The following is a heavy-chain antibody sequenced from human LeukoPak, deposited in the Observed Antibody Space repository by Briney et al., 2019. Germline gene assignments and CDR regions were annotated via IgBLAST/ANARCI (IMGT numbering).Heavy chain of an antibody. Sequence: ASVKVSCKASGDTFSSYATSWVRQAPGQGLEWMGRIIPILGIANYAQRFQGRVTITADKSTSTAYMELSSLRSEETAVYYCARAADILTGYFPGYWGQGTLVTVSS. V-gene: IGHV1-69*04. D-gene: IGHD3-9*01. CDR3: ARAADILTGYFPGY. J-gene: IGHJ4*02. CDR2: IIPILGIA. CDR1: GDTFSSYA.